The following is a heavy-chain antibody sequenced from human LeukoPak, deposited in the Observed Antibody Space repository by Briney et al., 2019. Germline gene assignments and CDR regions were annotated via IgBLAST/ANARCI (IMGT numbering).Heavy chain of an antibody. J-gene: IGHJ3*02. V-gene: IGHV4-30-4*01. CDR3: ARERNSGYHGSAFDI. Sequence: SQTLSLTCTVSGGSISSGDYYWSWIRQPPGKGLEWIEYIYYSGSTYYNPSLKSRVTISVDTSKNQFSLKLSSVTAADTAVYYCARERNSGYHGSAFDIWGQGTMVTVSS. CDR2: IYYSGST. CDR1: GGSISSGDYY. D-gene: IGHD5-12*01.